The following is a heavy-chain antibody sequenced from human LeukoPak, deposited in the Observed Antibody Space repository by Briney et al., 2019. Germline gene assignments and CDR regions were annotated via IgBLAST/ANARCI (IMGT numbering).Heavy chain of an antibody. Sequence: GGSLRLSCAASGFTVSSNYMSWVRQAPGKGLEWVSVIYSGGSTYYADSVKGRFTISRDNSKNTLYLQMNSLRAEDTAVYYCAREVVVPYYYYGMDVWGQGTTVTVSS. J-gene: IGHJ6*02. CDR3: AREVVVPYYYYGMDV. CDR2: IYSGGST. D-gene: IGHD2-15*01. CDR1: GFTVSSNY. V-gene: IGHV3-53*01.